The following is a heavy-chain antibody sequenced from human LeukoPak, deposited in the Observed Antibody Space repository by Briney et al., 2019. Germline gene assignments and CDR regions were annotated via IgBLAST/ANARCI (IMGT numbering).Heavy chain of an antibody. Sequence: SETLSLTCNVSGASVVTNFWAWIRQPPGKGLEWIGYIDYSGSTNYNPSLKSRVTISVDTSKNQFSLKLSSVTAADTAVYYCARDRRRELLHAFDIWGQGTMVTVSS. CDR2: IDYSGST. CDR3: ARDRRRELLHAFDI. J-gene: IGHJ3*02. CDR1: GASVVTNF. D-gene: IGHD1-26*01. V-gene: IGHV4-59*02.